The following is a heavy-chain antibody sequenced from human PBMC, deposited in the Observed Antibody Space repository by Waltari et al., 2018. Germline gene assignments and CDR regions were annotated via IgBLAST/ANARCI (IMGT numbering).Heavy chain of an antibody. D-gene: IGHD3-10*01. CDR3: ANLPDGEVTSVDY. Sequence: QVQLVESGGGVVQPGGSLRLSCAASGFTFSSYGMHWVRQAPGKGLEWVAFMREDGSNKYYADSVKGRFNISRDNSKNTLYLQMNSLRAEDTAVYYCANLPDGEVTSVDYWGQGTLVTVSS. J-gene: IGHJ4*02. V-gene: IGHV3-30*02. CDR1: GFTFSSYG. CDR2: MREDGSNK.